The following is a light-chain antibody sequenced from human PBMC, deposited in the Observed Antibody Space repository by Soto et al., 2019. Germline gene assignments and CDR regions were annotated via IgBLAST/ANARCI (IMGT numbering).Light chain of an antibody. Sequence: EIVMTQSPAPLSLSPGEPVPSPSRPSHPAVRNFPGYRQKLGQAPTRLIYGGSTRATGIPGRFSGSGSGTELTLTISSLQSEDFAVYYCQQYNKWPYTFGQGTKLEIK. CDR2: GGS. J-gene: IGKJ2*01. CDR1: HPAVRN. V-gene: IGKV3-15*01. CDR3: QQYNKWPYT.